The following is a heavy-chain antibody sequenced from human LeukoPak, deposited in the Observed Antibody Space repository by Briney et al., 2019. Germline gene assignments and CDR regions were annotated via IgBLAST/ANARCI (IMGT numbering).Heavy chain of an antibody. D-gene: IGHD3-3*01. CDR2: IKSKIDGRTT. V-gene: IGHV3-15*01. CDR1: GVTFNNAW. Sequence: GGSLRLSCAASGVTFNNAWMSWVRQAPGKWLEWVGRIKSKIDGRTTDYAATVKGRFSISRDDSKNTVYLQMNSLKTEDTAVYYCATWGDFWSGNYGGYWGQGTLVTVSS. CDR3: ATWGDFWSGNYGGY. J-gene: IGHJ4*02.